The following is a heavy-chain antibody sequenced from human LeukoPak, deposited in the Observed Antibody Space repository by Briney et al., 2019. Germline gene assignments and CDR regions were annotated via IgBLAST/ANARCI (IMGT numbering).Heavy chain of an antibody. CDR1: GFTFSSYA. CDR3: AELGITMIGGV. J-gene: IGHJ6*04. Sequence: GGSLRLSCAASGFTFSSYAMHWVRQAPGKGLEWVAVISYDGSNKYYADSVKGRFTISRDNSKNTLYLQMSSLRAEDTAVYYCAELGITMIGGVWGKGTTVTISS. CDR2: ISYDGSNK. D-gene: IGHD3-10*02. V-gene: IGHV3-30*04.